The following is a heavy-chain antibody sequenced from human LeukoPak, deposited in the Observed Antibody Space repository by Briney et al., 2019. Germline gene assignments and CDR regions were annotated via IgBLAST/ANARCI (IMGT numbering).Heavy chain of an antibody. CDR2: TSGSGGST. CDR3: AKKIEIGYYYYGMNV. CDR1: GFTFSSYA. V-gene: IGHV3-23*01. D-gene: IGHD2-21*01. J-gene: IGHJ6*02. Sequence: GGSLRLSCAASGFTFSSYAMSWVRQAPGKGLEWVSATSGSGGSTYYADSVKGRFTICRDNSKNTLYLQMNSLRAEDTAVYYCAKKIEIGYYYYGMNVWGQGTTVTVSS.